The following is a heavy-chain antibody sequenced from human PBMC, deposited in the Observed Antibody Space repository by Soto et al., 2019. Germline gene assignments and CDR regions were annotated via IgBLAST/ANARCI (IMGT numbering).Heavy chain of an antibody. J-gene: IGHJ6*02. CDR1: GSSIGSDFY. Sequence: SATLSLTCAVSGSSIGSDFYWGWIRPPPGKGLEWIGSIFHSGNTYYNPSLKSRVTISVDTSKNQFSLKLSSVTAADTAVYYCASWIAAAGDYYYYGMDVWGQGTTVNVS. V-gene: IGHV4-38-2*01. CDR3: ASWIAAAGDYYYYGMDV. CDR2: IFHSGNT. D-gene: IGHD6-13*01.